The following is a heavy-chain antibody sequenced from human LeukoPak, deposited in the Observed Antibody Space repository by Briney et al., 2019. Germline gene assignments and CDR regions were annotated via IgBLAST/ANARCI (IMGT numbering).Heavy chain of an antibody. CDR2: MNPDSGNT. V-gene: IGHV1-8*01. Sequence: ASVKVSCKASGYTSTSYDINWVRQATGQGLEWMGWMNPDSGNTGYAQKFQGRVTMTRNTSISTAYMELSSLRSEDTAVYYCARYYYGSGSYSYYYYMDVWGKGTTVTVSS. J-gene: IGHJ6*03. CDR1: GYTSTSYD. D-gene: IGHD3-10*01. CDR3: ARYYYGSGSYSYYYYMDV.